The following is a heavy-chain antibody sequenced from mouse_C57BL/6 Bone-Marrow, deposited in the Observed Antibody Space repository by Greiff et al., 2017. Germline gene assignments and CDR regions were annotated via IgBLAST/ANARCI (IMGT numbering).Heavy chain of an antibody. CDR3: ARSGPLGRSFDY. D-gene: IGHD4-1*01. V-gene: IGHV1-55*01. CDR1: GYTFTSYW. Sequence: QVQLQQPGAELVKPGASVKMSCKASGYTFTSYWITWVKQRPGQGLAWIGDIYPTSGRTNYNEKFKSKAILTVDTSSNTAYMQLSSLTSEDSAVFYRARSGPLGRSFDYWGQGTTLTVSS. J-gene: IGHJ2*01. CDR2: IYPTSGRT.